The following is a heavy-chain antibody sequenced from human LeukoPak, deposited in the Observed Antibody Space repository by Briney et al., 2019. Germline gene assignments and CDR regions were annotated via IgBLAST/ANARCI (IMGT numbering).Heavy chain of an antibody. J-gene: IGHJ4*02. Sequence: SETLSLTCDVSGDSISGSNWWNWVRQPPGKGLEWIGGIYHSGSTNYNPSLKSRVTMSVDTSKNQFSLKLSSVTAADTAVYYCARSGPGIQLRYFDYWGQGTLVTVSS. D-gene: IGHD3-16*01. CDR2: IYHSGST. V-gene: IGHV4-4*02. CDR1: GDSISGSNW. CDR3: ARSGPGIQLRYFDY.